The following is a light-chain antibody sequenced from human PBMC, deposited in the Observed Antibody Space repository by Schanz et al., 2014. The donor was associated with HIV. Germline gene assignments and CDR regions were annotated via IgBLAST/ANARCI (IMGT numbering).Light chain of an antibody. Sequence: EIVLTQSPDTLSLSPGERATLSCRASQTVSSSSLAWYQQKLGQAPRLLIYSASTRVTGVPARFSGSGSGTEFTLTIGSLQSEDFAVYYCQQYNDWPPITFGQGTRLE. CDR3: QQYNDWPPIT. CDR1: QTVSSS. V-gene: IGKV3-15*01. CDR2: SAS. J-gene: IGKJ5*01.